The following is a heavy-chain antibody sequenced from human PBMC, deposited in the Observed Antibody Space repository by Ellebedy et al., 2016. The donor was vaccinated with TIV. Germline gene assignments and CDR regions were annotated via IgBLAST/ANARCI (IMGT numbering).Heavy chain of an antibody. J-gene: IGHJ4*02. CDR3: ARSVTRGVNYFDH. V-gene: IGHV4-28*01. Sequence: MPSETLSLTCTLPGYSVGSSNWWTWIRQPPGKGLEWIGYVYYTVRAYYSPSLTSPLSMSVDTSRNQFSLNLSSVSAIDTAVYYCARSVTRGVNYFDHWGQGTLVTVSS. D-gene: IGHD3-10*01. CDR2: VYYTVRA. CDR1: GYSVGSSNW.